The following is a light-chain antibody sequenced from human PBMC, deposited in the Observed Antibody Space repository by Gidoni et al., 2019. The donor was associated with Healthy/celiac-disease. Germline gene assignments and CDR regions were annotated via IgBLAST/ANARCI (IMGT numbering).Light chain of an antibody. CDR1: SSNIGAGYD. V-gene: IGLV1-40*01. Sequence: QSVLTQPPSVSGAPGQRVTISCTGSSSNIGAGYDVHWYQQLPGTAPKLLIYGNSNRPSGVPDRFSGSKSGTSASLAITGLQAEDEADYYCQSYDSSLRGVFGGGTKLXV. J-gene: IGLJ2*01. CDR2: GNS. CDR3: QSYDSSLRGV.